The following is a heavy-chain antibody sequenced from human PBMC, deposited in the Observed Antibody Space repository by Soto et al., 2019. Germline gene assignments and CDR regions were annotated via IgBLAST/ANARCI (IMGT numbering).Heavy chain of an antibody. V-gene: IGHV4-39*07. D-gene: IGHD6-6*01. CDR2: ISYSGNT. CDR3: ARGPPVIAARQGYWFDP. J-gene: IGHJ5*02. Sequence: SETLSLTCTVSGDSISSSFYYWGWIRQPPGKGLEWIGSISYSGNTYYNPSLTTRVTMSVDTSKNQFSLKLSSVTAADTAVYYCARGPPVIAARQGYWFDPWGQGTLVTVSS. CDR1: GDSISSSFYY.